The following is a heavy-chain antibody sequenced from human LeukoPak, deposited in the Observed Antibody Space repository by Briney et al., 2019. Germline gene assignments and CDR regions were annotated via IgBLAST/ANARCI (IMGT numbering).Heavy chain of an antibody. V-gene: IGHV3-7*01. CDR1: GFTFSSYW. J-gene: IGHJ4*02. CDR2: IKKDGKEK. Sequence: GGSLRLSCGASGFTFSSYWMSWVRRAPGRGLECVANIKKDGKEKQYVDFVTRRFTISRDNAKNSLNLQMNSLRVEDTAVYYCARDPVQDFDYWGQGTLVTVSS. CDR3: ARDPVQDFDY.